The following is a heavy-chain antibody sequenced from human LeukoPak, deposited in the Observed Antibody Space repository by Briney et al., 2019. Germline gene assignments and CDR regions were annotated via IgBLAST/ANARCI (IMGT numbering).Heavy chain of an antibody. V-gene: IGHV1-8*03. CDR2: INPDTGDK. J-gene: IGHJ4*02. Sequence: ASVKVSCKASGYTFTNYHINWVRQASGQGLEWMTWINPDTGDKGYARKFQDRVTITTDTSISTAYMELSSLSSEDTAVYFCARTTSVTASGYDYWGQGTLVTVSS. D-gene: IGHD2-21*02. CDR1: GYTFTNYH. CDR3: ARTTSVTASGYDY.